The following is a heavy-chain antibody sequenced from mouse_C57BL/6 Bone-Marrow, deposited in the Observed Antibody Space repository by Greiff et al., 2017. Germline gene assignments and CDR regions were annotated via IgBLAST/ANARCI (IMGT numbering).Heavy chain of an antibody. V-gene: IGHV14-1*01. Sequence: SGAELVRPGASVKLSCTASGFNIKDYYMHWVKQRPEQGLEWIGRIDPEDGDTEYAPKFQGQATMTADTASNTAYLQLSSLTSEDTAVYYCTTGYYGSSPFADWGQGTLVAVSA. CDR3: TTGYYGSSPFAD. D-gene: IGHD1-1*01. J-gene: IGHJ3*01. CDR2: IDPEDGDT. CDR1: GFNIKDYY.